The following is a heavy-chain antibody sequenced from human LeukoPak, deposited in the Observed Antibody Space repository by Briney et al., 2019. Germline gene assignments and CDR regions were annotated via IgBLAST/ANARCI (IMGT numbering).Heavy chain of an antibody. CDR3: ARDRDWNSGFDY. CDR2: ISSSSSYI. Sequence: PGGSLRLSCAASGFTFGSYSMNWVRQAPGKGLEWVSSISSSSSYIHYADSVRGRFTISRDNAKNSLFLQMNSLRGEDTAVYYCARDRDWNSGFDYWGQGTLVTVSS. V-gene: IGHV3-21*01. J-gene: IGHJ4*02. CDR1: GFTFGSYS. D-gene: IGHD1-7*01.